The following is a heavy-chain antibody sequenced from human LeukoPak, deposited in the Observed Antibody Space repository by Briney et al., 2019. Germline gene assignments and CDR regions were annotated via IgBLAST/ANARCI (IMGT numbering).Heavy chain of an antibody. CDR1: GGSISSGDYY. D-gene: IGHD3-10*01. CDR2: IYYSGST. Sequence: SETLSLTCTVSGGSISSGDYYWSWIRQPPGKGLEWIGYIYYSGSTYYNPSLKSRVTISVDTSKNQFSLKLSSVTAADTAVYYCARDVSVAEAFDIWGQGTMVTVSS. CDR3: ARDVSVAEAFDI. J-gene: IGHJ3*02. V-gene: IGHV4-30-4*08.